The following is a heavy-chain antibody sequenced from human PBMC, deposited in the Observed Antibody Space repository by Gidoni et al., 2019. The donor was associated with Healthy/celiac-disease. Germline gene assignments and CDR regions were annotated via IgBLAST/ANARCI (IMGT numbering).Heavy chain of an antibody. V-gene: IGHV3-30*03. CDR1: GFTCSSYG. CDR3: ARVGGFRGEFRRAIDY. J-gene: IGHJ4*02. CDR2: ISYDGSNT. D-gene: IGHD3-10*01. Sequence: QVQLVESGGGVVKPGRSLRLACAASGFTCSSYGMHWVRQAPGKGLEWVAVISYDGSNTYYADSVNGRFTISRDNSENTLYLQMNSLRAEDTAVYYCARVGGFRGEFRRAIDYWGQGTLVTVSS.